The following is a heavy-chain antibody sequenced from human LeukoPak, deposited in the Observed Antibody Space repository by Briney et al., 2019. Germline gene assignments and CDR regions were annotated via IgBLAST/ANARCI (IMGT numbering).Heavy chain of an antibody. V-gene: IGHV4-34*01. CDR2: INHSGST. J-gene: IGHJ6*02. CDR3: ARGLGDDFWSGPIVGMDV. D-gene: IGHD3-3*01. Sequence: PSETLSLTCAVYGGSFSGYYWSWIRQPPGKGLEWIGEINHSGSTNYNPSLKSRVTISVDTSKNQFSLKLSSVTAADTAVYYCARGLGDDFWSGPIVGMDVWGQGTTVTVSS. CDR1: GGSFSGYY.